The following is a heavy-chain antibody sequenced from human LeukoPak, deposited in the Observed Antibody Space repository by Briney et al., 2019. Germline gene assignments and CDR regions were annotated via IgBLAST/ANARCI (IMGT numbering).Heavy chain of an antibody. CDR3: ARDSRHRSSWHNWNKNYYYYMDV. D-gene: IGHD1/OR15-1a*01. CDR1: GYTFTGYY. V-gene: IGHV1-2*02. Sequence: ASVKVSCKASGYTFTGYYMHWVRQAPGQGLEWMGWINPNSGGTNYAQKFQGRVTMTRDTSISTAYMELSRLRSDDTAVYYCARDSRHRSSWHNWNKNYYYYMDVWGKGTTVTVSS. J-gene: IGHJ6*03. CDR2: INPNSGGT.